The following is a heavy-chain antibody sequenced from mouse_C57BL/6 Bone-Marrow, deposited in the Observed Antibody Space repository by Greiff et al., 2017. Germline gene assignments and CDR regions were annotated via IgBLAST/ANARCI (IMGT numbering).Heavy chain of an antibody. J-gene: IGHJ1*03. CDR3: ASQYYGSSYGWYFDV. D-gene: IGHD1-1*01. CDR1: GYSFTDYN. CDR2: INPNYGTT. V-gene: IGHV1-39*01. Sequence: EVKLQESGPELVKPGASVKISCKASGYSFTDYNMNWVKQSNGKSLEWIGVINPNYGTTSYNQKFKGKATLTVDQSSSTAYMQLNSLTSEDSAVYYCASQYYGSSYGWYFDVWGTGTTVTVSS.